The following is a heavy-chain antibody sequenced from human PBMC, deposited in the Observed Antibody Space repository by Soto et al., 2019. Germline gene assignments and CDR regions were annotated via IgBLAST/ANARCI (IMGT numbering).Heavy chain of an antibody. CDR1: GDSISSDNW. J-gene: IGHJ5*02. V-gene: IGHV4-4*02. D-gene: IGHD6-19*01. CDR2: LYHSGGT. Sequence: SETLSLTCAVSGDSISSDNWWSWVRQPPGKGLEWIGELYHSGGTNYNPSLKSRVTISVDKSKNQFSLNLSSVTAADTAVYYCTRVSSSSRTWFDPWGQGTLVTVSS. CDR3: TRVSSSSRTWFDP.